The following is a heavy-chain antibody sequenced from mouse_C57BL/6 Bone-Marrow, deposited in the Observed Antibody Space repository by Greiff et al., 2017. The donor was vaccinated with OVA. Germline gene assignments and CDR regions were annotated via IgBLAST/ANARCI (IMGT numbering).Heavy chain of an antibody. Sequence: VQLQQSGAELAKPGASVKLSCKASGYTFTSYWMHWVKQRPGQGLEWIGYINPSSGYTKYNQKFKDTATLTADKSSSTAYMQLSSLTYEDSAVYYCARGLLYWGQGTSVTVSS. CDR3: ARGLLY. J-gene: IGHJ4*01. V-gene: IGHV1-7*01. CDR1: GYTFTSYW. CDR2: INPSSGYT. D-gene: IGHD1-1*01.